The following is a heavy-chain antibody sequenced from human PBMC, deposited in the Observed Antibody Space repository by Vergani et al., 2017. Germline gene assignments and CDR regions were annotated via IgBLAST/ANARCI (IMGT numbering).Heavy chain of an antibody. D-gene: IGHD3-9*01. J-gene: IGHJ4*02. Sequence: QVQLQQWGAGLLKPSETLSLTCAVSGGSFSGYYWSWIRQPPGKGLEWIGEINHSGSTNYNPSLKSRVTISVDTSKNQFSRKLSSVTAADTAVYYCAKVSNPYDIVTPGGYFDYWGQGTLVTVSS. CDR1: GGSFSGYY. CDR2: INHSGST. V-gene: IGHV4-34*01. CDR3: AKVSNPYDIVTPGGYFDY.